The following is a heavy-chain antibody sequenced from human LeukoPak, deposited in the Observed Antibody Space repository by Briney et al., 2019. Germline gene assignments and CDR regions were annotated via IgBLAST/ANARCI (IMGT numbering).Heavy chain of an antibody. Sequence: SETLSLTCTVSGGSISSGSYYWSWIRQPAGKGREWIGRIYTSGSTNYNPSLKSRVTISVDTSKNQFSLKLSSVTAADTAAYYCARAEGWFGELAFDYWGQGTLVTVSS. V-gene: IGHV4-61*02. D-gene: IGHD3-10*01. CDR2: IYTSGST. J-gene: IGHJ4*02. CDR3: ARAEGWFGELAFDY. CDR1: GGSISSGSYY.